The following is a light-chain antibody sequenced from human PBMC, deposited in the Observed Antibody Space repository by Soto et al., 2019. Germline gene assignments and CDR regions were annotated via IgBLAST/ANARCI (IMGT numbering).Light chain of an antibody. V-gene: IGKV1-6*01. CDR1: QDIRSD. J-gene: IGKJ4*01. CDR2: GAS. CDR3: LQDYNYLT. Sequence: IQMTQSPSSLSASVGDRVTIVCRASQDIRSDLAWYQQKPGKAPNLLVYGASNLQSGVPSRFSGSGSGTHFTLTISRLQPEDFASYYCLQDYNYLTFGGGTKVEF.